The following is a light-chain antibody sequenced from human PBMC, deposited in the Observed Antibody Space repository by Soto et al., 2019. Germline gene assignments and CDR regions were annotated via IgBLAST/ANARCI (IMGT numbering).Light chain of an antibody. J-gene: IGKJ5*01. CDR1: QSVSSK. CDR2: GAS. CDR3: QQYNNWPSIT. Sequence: ETVMTQSPATLSVSPGERATLSCRASQSVSSKLAWYQQTPGQAPRLLIYGASTRATGIPARFSGSGSGTEFTLSISSLQSEDSAVYYCQQYNNWPSITFGQGTRLEIK. V-gene: IGKV3D-15*01.